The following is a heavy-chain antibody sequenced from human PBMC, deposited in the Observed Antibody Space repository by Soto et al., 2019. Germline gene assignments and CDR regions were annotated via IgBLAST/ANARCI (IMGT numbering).Heavy chain of an antibody. D-gene: IGHD3-10*01. CDR1: GFTCCSYA. CDR2: MSTRDGDT. Sequence: GGSLRLSCTGAGFTCCSYATSCVRQAPGKGLEWVSGMSTRDGDTFYVDSVKGRFTISRDNSKNTLHLQMNSLRAEDTAVYYCAKTPGFGELWYYGMDVWGQGTTVTVSS. J-gene: IGHJ6*02. V-gene: IGHV3-23*01. CDR3: AKTPGFGELWYYGMDV.